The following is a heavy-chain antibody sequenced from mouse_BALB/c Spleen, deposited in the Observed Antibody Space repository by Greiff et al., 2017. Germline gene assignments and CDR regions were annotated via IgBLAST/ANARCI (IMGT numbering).Heavy chain of an antibody. D-gene: IGHD1-1*01. Sequence: DVKLVESGGGLVKPGGSLKLSCAASGFTFSDYYMYWVRQTPEKRLEWVATISDGGSYTYYPDSVKGRFTISRDNAKNNLYLQMSSLKSEDTAMYYCARGGYYGSSYGFAYWGQGTLVTVSA. J-gene: IGHJ3*01. CDR1: GFTFSDYY. V-gene: IGHV5-4*02. CDR3: ARGGYYGSSYGFAY. CDR2: ISDGGSYT.